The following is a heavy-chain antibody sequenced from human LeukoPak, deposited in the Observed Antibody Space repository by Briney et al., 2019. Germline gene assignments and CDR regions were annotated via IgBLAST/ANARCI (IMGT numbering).Heavy chain of an antibody. CDR3: ARHYSDHLDY. Sequence: GESLNISCKGSGHIFTSYWIGWVRQMPGKGLEWMGIIYPGDSDTRYSPSFQGQVTISADKSISTAYLQWSSLKASDPAMYYCARHYSDHLDYWGQGTLVTVSS. D-gene: IGHD4-11*01. V-gene: IGHV5-51*01. CDR2: IYPGDSDT. CDR1: GHIFTSYW. J-gene: IGHJ4*02.